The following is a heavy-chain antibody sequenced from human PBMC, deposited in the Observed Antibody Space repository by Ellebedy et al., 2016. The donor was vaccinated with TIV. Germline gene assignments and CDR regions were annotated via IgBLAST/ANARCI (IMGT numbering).Heavy chain of an antibody. V-gene: IGHV3-23*01. Sequence: GGSLRLXXAASGFTFSNYAMTWVRQAPGKGLEWVSTITNSGDGTYYADSVKGLFTISRDNSKNMLWLQMNSLRAEDTAIYYCARGPPIAARTSWFDPWGQGTLVTVSS. CDR3: ARGPPIAARTSWFDP. CDR1: GFTFSNYA. J-gene: IGHJ5*02. D-gene: IGHD6-13*01. CDR2: ITNSGDGT.